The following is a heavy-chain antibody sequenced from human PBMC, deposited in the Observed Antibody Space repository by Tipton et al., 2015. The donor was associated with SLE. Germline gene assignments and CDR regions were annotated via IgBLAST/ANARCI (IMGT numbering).Heavy chain of an antibody. V-gene: IGHV4-39*06. J-gene: IGHJ5*02. D-gene: IGHD4-23*01. CDR1: GGSISSSSYY. CDR3: ARTFPYGGFDP. Sequence: TLSLTCTVSGGSISSSSYYWGWIRQPPGKGLEWIGSIYYSGSTYYNPSLKSRVTISVDTSKNQFTLKLNSVTTADTAVYYCARTFPYGGFDPWGQGTLVTVSS. CDR2: IYYSGST.